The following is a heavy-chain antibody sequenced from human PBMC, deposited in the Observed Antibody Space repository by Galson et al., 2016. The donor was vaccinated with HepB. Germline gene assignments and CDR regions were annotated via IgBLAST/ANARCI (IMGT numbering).Heavy chain of an antibody. CDR1: GFPFSSYA. Sequence: CAASGFPFSSYAVHWVRQAPGKGLEWVAGTSFDGSDKYYTDSVKGRFTVSRDNSRNTLFLQMSSLRAEDTAVYYCARDTGWNDQFDYWGQGTLVTVSS. D-gene: IGHD1-1*01. V-gene: IGHV3-30*04. CDR3: ARDTGWNDQFDY. CDR2: TSFDGSDK. J-gene: IGHJ4*02.